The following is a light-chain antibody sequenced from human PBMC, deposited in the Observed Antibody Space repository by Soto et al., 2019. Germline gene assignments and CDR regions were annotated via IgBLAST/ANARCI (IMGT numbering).Light chain of an antibody. CDR2: HVS. J-gene: IGLJ1*01. CDR1: SSDVGGYNY. CDR3: SSYTSSNTYV. V-gene: IGLV2-14*03. Sequence: QSVLTQPASVSGSPGQSITIAYTGTSSDVGGYNYVSWYQQHPGKAPMLMIYHVSNRPSGVSNRFSGSKSANTASLTISGLQAEDEADYYCSSYTSSNTYVFGTGTKVTVL.